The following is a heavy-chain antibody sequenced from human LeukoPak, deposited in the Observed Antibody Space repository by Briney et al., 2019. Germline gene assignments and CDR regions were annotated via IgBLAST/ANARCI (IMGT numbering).Heavy chain of an antibody. CDR3: ANILPPRGLQKDYYYYYGMDV. J-gene: IGHJ6*02. Sequence: GGSLRLSCAASGFTFSSYSMNWVRQAPGKGLEWVSYISRSGSSTYYADSAEGRFIISRDNAKNSLYLQMNGPRDEDTAVYYCANILPPRGLQKDYYYYYGMDVWGQGTTVTVSS. CDR2: ISRSGSST. CDR1: GFTFSSYS. D-gene: IGHD3-9*01. V-gene: IGHV3-48*02.